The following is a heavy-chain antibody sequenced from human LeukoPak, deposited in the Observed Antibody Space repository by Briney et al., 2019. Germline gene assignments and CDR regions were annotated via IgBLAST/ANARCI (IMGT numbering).Heavy chain of an antibody. D-gene: IGHD2-2*01. CDR1: GFTFSTYW. J-gene: IGHJ4*02. CDR2: IRQDGSAK. Sequence: GGSLRLSCAVSGFTFSTYWMSWVRQAPGKGLEWVANIRQDGSAKYYVDSVRGRFTISRDNAKNSLYLQMNSLRAEDTGVYYCATSSDAPANMWGQGTLVTVSS. CDR3: ATSSDAPANM. V-gene: IGHV3-7*01.